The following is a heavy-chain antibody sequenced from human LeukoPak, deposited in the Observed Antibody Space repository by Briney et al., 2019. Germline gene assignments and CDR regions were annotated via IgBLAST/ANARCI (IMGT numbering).Heavy chain of an antibody. D-gene: IGHD6-13*01. J-gene: IGHJ5*02. CDR2: INPNSGGA. CDR3: ARDRIRIAAAGTGPTLQNWFDP. V-gene: IGHV1-2*02. CDR1: GYTFTGYY. Sequence: ASVKVSCKASGYTFTGYYMHWVRQAPGQGLEWMGWINPNSGGANYAQKFQGRVTMTRDTSISTAYMEPSRLRSDDTAVYYCARDRIRIAAAGTGPTLQNWFDPWGQGTLVTVSS.